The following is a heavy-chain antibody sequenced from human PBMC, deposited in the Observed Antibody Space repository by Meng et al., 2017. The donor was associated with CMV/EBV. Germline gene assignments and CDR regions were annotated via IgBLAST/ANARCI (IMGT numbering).Heavy chain of an antibody. CDR2: INNSGGT. CDR3: ATRSISYRAEYYLQ. Sequence: ESLKISCVVYGGSFSGSYWNWIRQSPGKGLEWIGEINNSGGTDYNPSLETRVAISIDTSKKQFSLTLNSVTAADSAVYYCATRSISYRAEYYLQWGQGTLVTVSS. D-gene: IGHD3-10*01. CDR1: GGSFSGSY. V-gene: IGHV4-34*01. J-gene: IGHJ1*01.